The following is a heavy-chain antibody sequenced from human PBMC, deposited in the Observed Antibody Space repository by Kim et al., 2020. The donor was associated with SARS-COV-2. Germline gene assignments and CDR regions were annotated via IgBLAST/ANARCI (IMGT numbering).Heavy chain of an antibody. CDR3: ARPTNPMVRGNYYYGMDV. CDR1: GFTFSSYA. CDR2: ISGSGGST. J-gene: IGHJ6*02. Sequence: GRSLRLSCAASGFTFSSYAMSWVRQAPGKGLEWVSAISGSGGSTYYADSVKGRFTISRDNSKNTLYLQMNSLRAEDTAVYYCARPTNPMVRGNYYYGMDVWGQGTTVTVSS. D-gene: IGHD3-10*01. V-gene: IGHV3-23*01.